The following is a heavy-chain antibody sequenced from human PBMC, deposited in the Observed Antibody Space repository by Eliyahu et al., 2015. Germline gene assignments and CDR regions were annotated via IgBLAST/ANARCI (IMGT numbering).Heavy chain of an antibody. CDR2: IYSTGNT. CDR1: GGSFSSGSFY. J-gene: IGHJ4*02. V-gene: IGHV4-39*01. CDR3: VRQATYDSTGYYYHY. Sequence: QLQLQESGPGLVKPSETLSLTCTVSGGSFSSGSFYWGWIRQPPGGGXEWIASIYSTGNTYYNPSLKSRVAISVDTSKNRLSLKLISVTAADTAVYFCVRQATYDSTGYYYHYWGQGTLVTVSS. D-gene: IGHD3-22*01.